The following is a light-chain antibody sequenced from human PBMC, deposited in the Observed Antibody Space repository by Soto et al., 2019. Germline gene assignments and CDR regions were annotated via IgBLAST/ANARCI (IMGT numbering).Light chain of an antibody. V-gene: IGLV1-40*01. CDR1: SSNIGAGYD. CDR3: QSYDSGLSSYV. Sequence: QSVLTQPPSVSGAPGQGVTISCTGSSSNIGAGYDVHWYQQLPGTAPKLLIYGNSNRPSGVPDRFSGSKSGTSASLAITGLQAEYEADYYCQSYDSGLSSYVFGTGTKVTVL. CDR2: GNS. J-gene: IGLJ1*01.